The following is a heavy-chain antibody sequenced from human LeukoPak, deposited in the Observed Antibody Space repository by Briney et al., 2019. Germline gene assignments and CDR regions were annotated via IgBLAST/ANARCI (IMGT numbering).Heavy chain of an antibody. D-gene: IGHD1-26*01. J-gene: IGHJ4*02. CDR3: AKLKGTLLDY. CDR2: ISYDGSNK. Sequence: GGSLRLSCAASGFTFSSYAMHWVRQAPGKGLEWVAVISYDGSNKYYADSVKGRFTISRDNSKNTLYLQMNSLRAEDTAVYYCAKLKGTLLDYWGQGTLVTVSS. CDR1: GFTFSSYA. V-gene: IGHV3-30-3*02.